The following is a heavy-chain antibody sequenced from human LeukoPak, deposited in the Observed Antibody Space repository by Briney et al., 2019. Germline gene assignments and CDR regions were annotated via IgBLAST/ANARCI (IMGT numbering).Heavy chain of an antibody. V-gene: IGHV4-61*08. CDR2: ISYSGST. J-gene: IGHJ3*02. Sequence: SQTLSLTCTVSGGSISSGGYSWSWIRQPPGKGLEWIGYISYSGSTNYNPSLNSRVTISLDTSKNQFSLKLNSLTAADTAVYYCAKEAARPGHAFDIWGQGTMVTVSS. CDR3: AKEAARPGHAFDI. CDR1: GGSISSGGYS. D-gene: IGHD6-6*01.